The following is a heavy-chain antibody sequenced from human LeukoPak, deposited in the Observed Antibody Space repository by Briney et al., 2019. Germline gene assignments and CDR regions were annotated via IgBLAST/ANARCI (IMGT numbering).Heavy chain of an antibody. J-gene: IGHJ4*02. CDR1: GYPFTTYW. CDR3: ARTRGVAGPFDY. D-gene: IGHD6-19*01. Sequence: PGEALKISCKGSGYPFTTYWIGWVRQLPGKGLDWMAIIYPGDSHTRYSPSFQGQVTISADKSISTAYLQWSSLKASDTAMYYCARTRGVAGPFDYWGQGTLVTVSS. V-gene: IGHV5-51*01. CDR2: IYPGDSHT.